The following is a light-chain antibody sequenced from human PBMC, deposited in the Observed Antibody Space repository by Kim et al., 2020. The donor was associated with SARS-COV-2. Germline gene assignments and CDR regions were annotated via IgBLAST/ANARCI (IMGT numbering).Light chain of an antibody. CDR3: QSYDSSLRIEV. Sequence: QRVTFSCTSSSSNIGARYDVHWYQQLPGAAPKLLIYGDTHRPSGVPNRFSASKSGTSASLAITGLQAEDEADYYCQSYDSSLRIEVFGTGTKVTVL. CDR2: GDT. J-gene: IGLJ1*01. CDR1: SSNIGARYD. V-gene: IGLV1-40*01.